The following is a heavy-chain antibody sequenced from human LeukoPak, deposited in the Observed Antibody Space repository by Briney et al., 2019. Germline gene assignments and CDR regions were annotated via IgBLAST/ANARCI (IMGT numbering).Heavy chain of an antibody. CDR2: IYHSGFT. CDR1: GGSISSSNW. D-gene: IGHD3-10*01. CDR3: ARIRDFGASYYYSLDV. V-gene: IGHV4-4*02. J-gene: IGHJ6*02. Sequence: PSETLSLTCAVSGGSISSSNWWNWVRQPPGKGLEWIGEIYHSGFTNYNPSLKRRVTISVDKSKNEFSLRLSSVTAADTAVYYCARIRDFGASYYYSLDVWGQGTTVTVSS.